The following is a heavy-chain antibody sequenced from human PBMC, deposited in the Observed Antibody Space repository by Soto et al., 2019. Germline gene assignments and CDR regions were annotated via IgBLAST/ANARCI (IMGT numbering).Heavy chain of an antibody. CDR1: GGYISSSSYY. Sequence: SETLSLTCTVSGGYISSSSYYWSWIRQHPGKGLEWIGYIYYSGSTYYNPSLKSRVTISVDTSKNKFSLKLSSVPAADTAVYYCARFALCSGGTCYLNCFDPSGQPTLLTLSS. CDR2: IYYSGST. J-gene: IGHJ5*02. V-gene: IGHV4-30-4*01. D-gene: IGHD2-15*01. CDR3: ARFALCSGGTCYLNCFDP.